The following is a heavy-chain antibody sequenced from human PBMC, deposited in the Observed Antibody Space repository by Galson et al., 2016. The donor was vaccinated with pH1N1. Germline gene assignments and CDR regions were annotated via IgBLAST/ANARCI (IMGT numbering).Heavy chain of an antibody. V-gene: IGHV4-39*07. Sequence: TLSLTCAVSGGAITNSDYYWGWIRQPPGKGLDWITAIYYSGNTYYNPSLKSRVTISADTSKNQFSLKVTSVSAADTAVYYCARIYHGEYIDVWGQGTLVTVSS. D-gene: IGHD4-17*01. CDR2: IYYSGNT. J-gene: IGHJ4*02. CDR1: GGAITNSDYY. CDR3: ARIYHGEYIDV.